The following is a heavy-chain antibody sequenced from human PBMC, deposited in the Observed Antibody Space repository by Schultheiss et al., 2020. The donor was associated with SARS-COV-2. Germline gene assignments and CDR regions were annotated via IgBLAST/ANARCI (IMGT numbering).Heavy chain of an antibody. V-gene: IGHV3-23*01. CDR3: AKAFRYYYHSGGNYALDWSFDL. CDR1: GFTFTSYA. CDR2: ISGSGGTT. J-gene: IGHJ2*01. Sequence: GGSLRLSCAASGFTFTSYAMNWVRQAPGKGLEWVSAISGSGGTTYYADSVKGRFTISRDNAKNSLYLQMNSLRAEDTAVYYCAKAFRYYYHSGGNYALDWSFDLWGRGTLVTVSS. D-gene: IGHD3-22*01.